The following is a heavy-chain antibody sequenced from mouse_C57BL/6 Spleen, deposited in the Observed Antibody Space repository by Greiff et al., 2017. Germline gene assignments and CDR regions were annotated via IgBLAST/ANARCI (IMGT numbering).Heavy chain of an antibody. D-gene: IGHD4-1*01. V-gene: IGHV1-69*01. CDR2: IDPSDSYT. Sequence: QVQLQQPGAELVMPGASVKLSCKASGYTFTSYWMHWVKQRPGQGLEWIGEIDPSDSYTNYNQKFKGKSTLTVDKSSSTAYMQLSSLTSEDSAVYYGARGQLTGTGFAYWGQGTLVTVSA. CDR3: ARGQLTGTGFAY. J-gene: IGHJ3*01. CDR1: GYTFTSYW.